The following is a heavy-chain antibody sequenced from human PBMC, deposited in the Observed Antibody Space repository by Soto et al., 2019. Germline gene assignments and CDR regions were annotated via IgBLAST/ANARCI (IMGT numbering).Heavy chain of an antibody. CDR3: ARDPVACTYFDY. CDR2: INGYNGNT. Sequence: QVQLVQSGAEVKKPGASVKVSCKASGYTFTTYGISWVRQAPGQGLEWMGWINGYNGNTNYAQMLQGRVTITTDTSTSTAYMELRSRRSYDTAVYYCARDPVACTYFDYWGQGTLVTVSS. D-gene: IGHD6-19*01. CDR1: GYTFTTYG. J-gene: IGHJ4*02. V-gene: IGHV1-18*01.